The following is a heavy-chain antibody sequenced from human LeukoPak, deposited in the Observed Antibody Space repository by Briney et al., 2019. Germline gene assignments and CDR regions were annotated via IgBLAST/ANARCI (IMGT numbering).Heavy chain of an antibody. Sequence: GGSLRLSCAASGFTFSSYAMSWVRQAPGKGLEWVSAISGSGGSTYYADSVKGRFTISRDNSKNTLYLQMNSLRAEDTAVYYCAKARCRDYGDYAGDAFDIWGQGTMVTVSS. V-gene: IGHV3-23*01. CDR2: ISGSGGST. CDR1: GFTFSSYA. CDR3: AKARCRDYGDYAGDAFDI. J-gene: IGHJ3*02. D-gene: IGHD4-17*01.